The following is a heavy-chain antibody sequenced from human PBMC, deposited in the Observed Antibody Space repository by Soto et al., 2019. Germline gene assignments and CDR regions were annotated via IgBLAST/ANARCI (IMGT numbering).Heavy chain of an antibody. CDR2: IHHSGST. CDR1: GGSISNSNW. Sequence: SETLSLTCVVSGGSISNSNWWSWVRQPPGKGLEWIGEIHHSGSTNYNPSLKSRVTISVDKSKNQFSLKLSSVTAADTAVYYCARDHGSGSYENWFDPWGQGTLVTVSS. D-gene: IGHD3-10*01. CDR3: ARDHGSGSYENWFDP. V-gene: IGHV4-4*02. J-gene: IGHJ5*02.